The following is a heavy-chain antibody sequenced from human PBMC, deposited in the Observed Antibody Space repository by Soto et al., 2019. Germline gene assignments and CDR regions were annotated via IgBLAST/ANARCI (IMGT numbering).Heavy chain of an antibody. Sequence: ETLSLTCTVSGGSISSYYWSWIRQPPGKGLEWIGYIYYSGSTNYNPSLKSRVTISVDTSKNQFSLKLSSVTAADTAVYYCARSLAVIAVAGGDAFDIWGQGTMVTVSS. CDR1: GGSISSYY. V-gene: IGHV4-59*01. D-gene: IGHD6-19*01. CDR3: ARSLAVIAVAGGDAFDI. CDR2: IYYSGST. J-gene: IGHJ3*02.